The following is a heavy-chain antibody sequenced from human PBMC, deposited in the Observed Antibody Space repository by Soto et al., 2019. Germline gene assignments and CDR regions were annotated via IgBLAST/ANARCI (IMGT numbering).Heavy chain of an antibody. Sequence: SLRLSCAASGFNFNNYGMHWVRQAPGKGLEWLTLISYDGSNEYYADSVKGRFSISRDKSKNTLYLQMNSLRAEDTAVYYCAKELGVMSYLDYWGQGISVTVSS. CDR1: GFNFNNYG. CDR2: ISYDGSNE. J-gene: IGHJ4*02. D-gene: IGHD3-16*01. V-gene: IGHV3-30*18. CDR3: AKELGVMSYLDY.